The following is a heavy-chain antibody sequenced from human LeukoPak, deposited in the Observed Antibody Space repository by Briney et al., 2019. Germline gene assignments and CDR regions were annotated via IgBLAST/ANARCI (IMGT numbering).Heavy chain of an antibody. CDR3: ARELGYSVYDCGGFDY. D-gene: IGHD5/OR15-5a*01. CDR1: GFIFICHA. J-gene: IGHJ4*02. V-gene: IGHV3-23*01. CDR2: ISGSGGRT. Sequence: RGSLRLSFAATGFIFICHAISWVRQAPGKGLAWVSVISGSGGRTYYADSVKGRFTVSRDSSENTLHLQMNSLRAEDTAVYYCARELGYSVYDCGGFDYWGQGTLVTVSS.